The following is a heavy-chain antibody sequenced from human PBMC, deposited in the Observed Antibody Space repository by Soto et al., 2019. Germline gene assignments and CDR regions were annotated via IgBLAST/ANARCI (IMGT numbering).Heavy chain of an antibody. CDR1: GGSISSSSYY. CDR3: ARSYGSGSYYPDY. V-gene: IGHV4-39*01. Sequence: SETLSLTCTVSGGSISSSSYYWGWIRQPPGKGLEWIGSIYYSGSPYYNPSLKSRVTISLDTSKNKSSLKLSSVTAADTAVYYCARSYGSGSYYPDYWGQGTLVTVSS. J-gene: IGHJ4*02. D-gene: IGHD3-10*01. CDR2: IYYSGSP.